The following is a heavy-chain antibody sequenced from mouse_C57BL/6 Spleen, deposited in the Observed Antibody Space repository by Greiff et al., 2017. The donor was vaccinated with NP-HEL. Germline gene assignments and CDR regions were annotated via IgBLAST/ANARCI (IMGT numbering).Heavy chain of an antibody. CDR3: TRESAYYSNLYAMDY. CDR2: ISSGGDYI. J-gene: IGHJ4*01. Sequence: EVMLVESGEGLVKPGGSLKLSCAASGFTFSSYAMSWVRQTPEKRLEWVAYISSGGDYIYYADTVKGRFTISRDNARHTLYLQMSSLKSEDTAMYYCTRESAYYSNLYAMDYWGQGTSVTVSS. D-gene: IGHD2-5*01. CDR1: GFTFSSYA. V-gene: IGHV5-9-1*02.